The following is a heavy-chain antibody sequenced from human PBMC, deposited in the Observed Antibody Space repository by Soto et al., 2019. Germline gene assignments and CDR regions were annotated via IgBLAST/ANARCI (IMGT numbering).Heavy chain of an antibody. CDR3: ARDCRYGDYFLYYYYRMDV. CDR1: GFTFSSYE. D-gene: IGHD4-17*01. CDR2: ISSSGSTI. J-gene: IGHJ6*02. Sequence: GGSLRLSCAACGFTFSSYEMNWVRQTPGKXLEWVSYISSSGSTIYYADSVKGRFTISRDNAKNSLYLQMNSLRAEDTAVYYCARDCRYGDYFLYYYYRMDVWGQGTTVTVSS. V-gene: IGHV3-48*03.